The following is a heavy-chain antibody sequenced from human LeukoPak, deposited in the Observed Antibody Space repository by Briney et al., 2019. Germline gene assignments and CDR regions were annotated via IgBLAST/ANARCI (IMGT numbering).Heavy chain of an antibody. J-gene: IGHJ4*02. V-gene: IGHV1-69*13. CDR2: IIPIFGTA. CDR3: AREGVGATSGLTLFDY. D-gene: IGHD1-26*01. CDR1: GGTFSSYA. Sequence: SVKVSCKASGGTFSSYAISWVRQAPGQGLEWMGGIIPIFGTANYAQKFQGRVTITADESTSTAYMELSSLRSEDTAVYYCAREGVGATSGLTLFDYWGQGTLVTVSS.